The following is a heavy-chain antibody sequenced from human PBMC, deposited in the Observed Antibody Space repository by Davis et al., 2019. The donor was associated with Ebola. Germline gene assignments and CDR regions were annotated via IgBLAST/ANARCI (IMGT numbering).Heavy chain of an antibody. CDR3: ARYITIKNWFDP. J-gene: IGHJ5*02. CDR1: GFTFSSNY. V-gene: IGHV3-66*02. D-gene: IGHD3-3*01. CDR2: IYSGGST. Sequence: GESLKISCAACGFTFSSNYMSWVRQAPGKGLEWVSLIYSGGSTYYAGSVKGRFTISRDNSKNTLYLQMNSLRTEDTAVYYCARYITIKNWFDPWGQGTLVTVSS.